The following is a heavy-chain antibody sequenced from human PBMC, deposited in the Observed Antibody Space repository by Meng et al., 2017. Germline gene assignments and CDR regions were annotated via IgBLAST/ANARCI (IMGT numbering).Heavy chain of an antibody. CDR2: IRSKANSYAT. CDR1: GFTFSGSA. Sequence: EVQLVESGGGLVQPWGSLKLSWSASGFTFSGSAMHWVRQASGKGLEWVGRIRSKANSYATAYAASVKGRFTISRDDSKNTAYLQMNSLKTEDTAVYYCTTVTGDYWGQGTLVTVSS. CDR3: TTVTGDY. V-gene: IGHV3-73*02. J-gene: IGHJ4*02. D-gene: IGHD4-17*01.